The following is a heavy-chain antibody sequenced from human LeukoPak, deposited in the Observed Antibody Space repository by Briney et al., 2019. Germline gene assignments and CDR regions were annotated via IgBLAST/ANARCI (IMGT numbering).Heavy chain of an antibody. CDR3: ARRYYYGSGSLYNWFDP. CDR2: IYYSGST. V-gene: IGHV4-59*01. Sequence: PSETLSLTCTVSGGSISSYYWSWIRQPPGKGLEWIGYIYYSGSTNYNPSLKSRVTISVDTSKNQFSLKLSSVTAADTAVYYCARRYYYGSGSLYNWFDPWGQGTLVTVSS. J-gene: IGHJ5*02. CDR1: GGSISSYY. D-gene: IGHD3-10*01.